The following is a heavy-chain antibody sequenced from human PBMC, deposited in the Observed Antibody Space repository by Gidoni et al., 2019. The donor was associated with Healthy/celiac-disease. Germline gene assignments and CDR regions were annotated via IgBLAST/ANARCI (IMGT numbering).Heavy chain of an antibody. V-gene: IGHV3-30*18. CDR2: ISYDGSNK. Sequence: QVQLVESGGGVVQPGRSLRLSCAASGFTFSSYGMHWVRQAPGKGLEWVAVISYDGSNKYYADSVKGRFTISRDNSKNTLYLQMNSLRAEDTAVYYCAKVRNKRYCSGGSCYSGYYYYYGMDVWGQGTTVTVSS. CDR1: GFTFSSYG. D-gene: IGHD2-15*01. CDR3: AKVRNKRYCSGGSCYSGYYYYYGMDV. J-gene: IGHJ6*02.